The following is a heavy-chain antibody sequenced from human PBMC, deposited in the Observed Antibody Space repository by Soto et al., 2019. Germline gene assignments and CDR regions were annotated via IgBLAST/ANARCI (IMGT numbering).Heavy chain of an antibody. J-gene: IGHJ3*02. CDR3: AKGSRYDILTGYYNDAFDI. CDR2: ISGSGGST. Sequence: EVQLLESGGGLVQPGGSLRLSCAASGFTFSSYAMSWVRQAPGKGLEWVSAISGSGGSTYYADSVKGRFTISRDNCKNTLYLQMNSLRAEDTAVYYCAKGSRYDILTGYYNDAFDIWGQGTMVTVSS. V-gene: IGHV3-23*01. D-gene: IGHD3-9*01. CDR1: GFTFSSYA.